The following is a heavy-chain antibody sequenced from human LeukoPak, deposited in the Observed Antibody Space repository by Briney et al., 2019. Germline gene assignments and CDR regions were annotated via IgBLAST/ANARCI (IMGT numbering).Heavy chain of an antibody. CDR3: AKDIRAVLNS. D-gene: IGHD2-8*01. Sequence: GGSLRLSCAASGFTFSSYAMSWVRQAPGKGLEWVSAISGSGGSTYNADSVNGRFTISRDNSKNTLYLQLNSLRAEDTAVYYCAKDIRAVLNSWGQGTLVTVSS. CDR1: GFTFSSYA. J-gene: IGHJ4*02. V-gene: IGHV3-23*01. CDR2: ISGSGGST.